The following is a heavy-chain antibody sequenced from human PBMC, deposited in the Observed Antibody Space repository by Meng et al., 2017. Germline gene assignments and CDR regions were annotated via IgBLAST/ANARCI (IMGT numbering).Heavy chain of an antibody. J-gene: IGHJ5*02. CDR1: GGSISSSNW. D-gene: IGHD3-10*01. Sequence: QVQRQESGPGLGKPAGTLSLTCAVSGGSISSSNWWSWVRQPPGKGLEWIGEIYHSGSTNYNPSLKSRVTISVDKSKNQFSLKLSSVTAADTAVYYCASRATMVRGVPNWFDPWGQGTLVTVSS. CDR2: IYHSGST. CDR3: ASRATMVRGVPNWFDP. V-gene: IGHV4-4*02.